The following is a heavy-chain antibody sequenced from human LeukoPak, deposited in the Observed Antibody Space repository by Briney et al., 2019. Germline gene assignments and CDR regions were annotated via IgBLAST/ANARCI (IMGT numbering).Heavy chain of an antibody. V-gene: IGHV4-4*02. J-gene: IGHJ4*02. D-gene: IGHD5-12*01. Sequence: SETLSLTCAVSGGSISSSNWWSRVRQPPGKGLEWIGEIYHSGSTNYNPSQKRRVTLSVDKSEKQYSLKLSSVTAADTAVYYCARDPGGYSGYGRGYYFDFWGQGTLVTVSS. CDR3: ARDPGGYSGYGRGYYFDF. CDR1: GGSISSSNW. CDR2: IYHSGST.